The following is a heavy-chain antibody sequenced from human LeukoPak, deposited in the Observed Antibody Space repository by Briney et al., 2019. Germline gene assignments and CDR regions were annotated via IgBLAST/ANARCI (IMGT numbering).Heavy chain of an antibody. D-gene: IGHD1-26*01. V-gene: IGHV3-73*01. CDR2: IDKKDKGYATAT. J-gene: IGHJ5*02. Sequence: GGSLRLSRAASGFTFTGSAIHWFRQSSGKGLQWVGQIDKKDKGYATATAYAASVKGRFTISRDDSINTAYLQMKRLKTEDTALYYCTRDSGTYNWFDPWGQGTLVTVSS. CDR3: TRDSGTYNWFDP. CDR1: GFTFTGSA.